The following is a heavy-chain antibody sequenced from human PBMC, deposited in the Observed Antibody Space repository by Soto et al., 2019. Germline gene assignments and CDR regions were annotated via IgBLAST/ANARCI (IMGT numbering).Heavy chain of an antibody. Sequence: GRSLRLSCTASGFNFSSHGMHWVRQDTGKGLEWVALIWYDGSDKYYADSVKGRFTISRDNSKNTLFLQMNSLRAEDTAVYYCARGVFGGSNRPFDYWGQGTLVTXSS. CDR2: IWYDGSDK. J-gene: IGHJ4*02. CDR1: GFNFSSHG. D-gene: IGHD1-26*01. V-gene: IGHV3-33*08. CDR3: ARGVFGGSNRPFDY.